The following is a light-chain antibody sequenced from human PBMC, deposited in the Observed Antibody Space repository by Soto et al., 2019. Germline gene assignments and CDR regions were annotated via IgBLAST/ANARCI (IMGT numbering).Light chain of an antibody. Sequence: IQLTQSPSSLSASVGDRVTISCRASQGIANFLAWYQQKPGKAPKLLIYGASTLQSGVPSRLSGSGSGTDFTLTISSLQPEDFATYSCHQLNSFPIPFGPGTKVDIK. CDR2: GAS. CDR1: QGIANF. V-gene: IGKV1-9*01. CDR3: HQLNSFPIP. J-gene: IGKJ3*01.